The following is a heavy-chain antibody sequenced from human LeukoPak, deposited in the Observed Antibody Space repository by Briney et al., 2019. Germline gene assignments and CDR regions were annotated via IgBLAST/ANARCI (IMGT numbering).Heavy chain of an antibody. CDR2: INHSGST. J-gene: IGHJ4*02. V-gene: IGHV4-34*01. Sequence: SETLSLTCAVYGGSFSGYYWSWIRQPPGKGLEWIGEINHSGSTNYNPSLKSRVTISVDTSKNQFSLKLSSVTAADTAVYYCARGTWQRLDYWGQGTLVPVSS. CDR1: GGSFSGYY. D-gene: IGHD6-25*01. CDR3: ARGTWQRLDY.